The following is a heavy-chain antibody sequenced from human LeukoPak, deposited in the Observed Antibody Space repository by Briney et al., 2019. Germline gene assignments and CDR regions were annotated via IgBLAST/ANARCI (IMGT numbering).Heavy chain of an antibody. D-gene: IGHD6-19*01. CDR2: INHSGST. CDR3: ARGIAVAGTIYYYMDV. V-gene: IGHV4-34*01. Sequence: SVTLSLTCAVYGGSFSGYYWSWIRQPPGKGLEWIGEINHSGSTNYNPSLKSRVTISVDTSKNQFSLKPSSVTAADTAVYYCARGIAVAGTIYYYMDVWGKGTTVTVSS. J-gene: IGHJ6*03. CDR1: GGSFSGYY.